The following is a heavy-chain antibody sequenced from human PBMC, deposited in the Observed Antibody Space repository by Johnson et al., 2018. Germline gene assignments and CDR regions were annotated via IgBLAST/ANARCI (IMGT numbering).Heavy chain of an antibody. J-gene: IGHJ6*02. V-gene: IGHV4-59*01. Sequence: QVQLQESGPGLVKPSETLSLTCTVSGGSIRSYYWSWIRQPPGKGLEWIGYIYYSGSTNYSPSLKSRVTISVDTSKNQFSLKLSSVTAADTAVYYCARGYTSCWYSGMDVWGQGTTVTVSS. CDR1: GGSIRSYY. CDR2: IYYSGST. CDR3: ARGYTSCWYSGMDV. D-gene: IGHD6-19*01.